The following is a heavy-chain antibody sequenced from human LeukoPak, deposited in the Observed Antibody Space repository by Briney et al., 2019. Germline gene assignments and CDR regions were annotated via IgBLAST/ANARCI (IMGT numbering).Heavy chain of an antibody. J-gene: IGHJ6*03. Sequence: QTLSLTCAISGDSVSRNSATWNWIRQSPARGLEWLGRTYYRSKWYNDYAVSVKSRITINPDTSKNQFSLQLNSVTPEDTAVYYCARAVLWFGDLDYYYYMDVWGKGTTVTISS. CDR1: GDSVSRNSAT. CDR3: ARAVLWFGDLDYYYYMDV. D-gene: IGHD3-10*01. V-gene: IGHV6-1*01. CDR2: TYYRSKWYN.